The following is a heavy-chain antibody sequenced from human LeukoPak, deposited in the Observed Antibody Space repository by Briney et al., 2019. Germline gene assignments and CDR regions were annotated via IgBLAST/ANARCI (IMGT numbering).Heavy chain of an antibody. J-gene: IGHJ4*02. Sequence: SETLSLTCTVSGGSISSYYWSWIRQPPGKGLEWIGYIYYSGSTNYNPSLKSRVTISVDTSKNQFSLKLSSVTAADTAVYYCARAGRSMSSSWRGFDYWGQGTLVTVSS. D-gene: IGHD6-13*01. CDR2: IYYSGST. V-gene: IGHV4-59*01. CDR3: ARAGRSMSSSWRGFDY. CDR1: GGSISSYY.